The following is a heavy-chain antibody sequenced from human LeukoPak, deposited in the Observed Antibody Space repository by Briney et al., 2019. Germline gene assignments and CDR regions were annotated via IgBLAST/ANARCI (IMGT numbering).Heavy chain of an antibody. CDR1: GYSFTSYW. Sequence: GESLKISSKGSGYSFTSYWIGWLRQMPGKGLGWMGIIYPRDSDTRYSPSFQGQVTISADKSISTAYLQWSSLKASDTAMYYCARLLAAAAPPGVWGQGTLVTVSS. CDR3: ARLLAAAAPPGV. V-gene: IGHV5-51*01. J-gene: IGHJ4*02. D-gene: IGHD6-13*01. CDR2: IYPRDSDT.